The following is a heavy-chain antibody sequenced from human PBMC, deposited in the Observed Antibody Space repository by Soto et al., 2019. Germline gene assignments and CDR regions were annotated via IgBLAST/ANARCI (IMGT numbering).Heavy chain of an antibody. Sequence: QVQLQESGPGLVKPSETLSLTCTVSGGSVSSGSYYWSWIRQPPGKGLEWIGYIYYSGSTNYNPSLTRRVTLPVDTYKNQFALKRSSVTAADTAVYYCARGLVASRWVDAFDIWGQGTMVTVSS. CDR3: ARGLVASRWVDAFDI. V-gene: IGHV4-61*01. J-gene: IGHJ3*02. D-gene: IGHD6-13*01. CDR2: IYYSGST. CDR1: GGSVSSGSYY.